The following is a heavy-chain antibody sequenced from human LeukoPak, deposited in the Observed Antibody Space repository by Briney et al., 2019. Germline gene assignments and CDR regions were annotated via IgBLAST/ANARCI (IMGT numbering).Heavy chain of an antibody. V-gene: IGHV5-51*01. CDR2: IYTGGSDT. CDR3: ATRPLYSWNVGDAFDL. CDR1: GSSFTNYW. D-gene: IGHD1-20*01. Sequence: GASLQISCEGSGSSFTNYWIGWVRPLPGKGLEWVGIIYTGGSDTKYSPSFQGQVTISAAKSMSTAYLQWSSLKASDTAIYYWATRPLYSWNVGDAFDLGGQGTMVPLPS. J-gene: IGHJ3*01.